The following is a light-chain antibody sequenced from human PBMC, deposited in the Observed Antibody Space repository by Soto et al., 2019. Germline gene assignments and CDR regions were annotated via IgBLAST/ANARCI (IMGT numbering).Light chain of an antibody. CDR1: RSLIFSDGNTY. Sequence: VLTQSPLSLSFSLGQSASISCRSSRSLIFSDGNTYLHWLQQRPGQSPRRLIDNVSNRDAEVPDRFTGSGSGTDFTLEISRVEAEHVGMYYCMHSIDWPTWTFGQGTKVDIK. J-gene: IGKJ1*01. CDR2: NVS. CDR3: MHSIDWPTWT. V-gene: IGKV2-30*01.